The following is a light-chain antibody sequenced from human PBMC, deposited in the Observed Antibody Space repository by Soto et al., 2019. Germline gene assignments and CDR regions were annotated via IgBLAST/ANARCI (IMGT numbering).Light chain of an antibody. J-gene: IGKJ4*01. Sequence: EIVLTQSPGTLSLSPGERATLSCRASQTVRTNYLAWFQHKPGQAPRLLIYGASSRATGIPDRFSGSGSGFYFTLTITELESDDFAVYFCQQYSDSPLTFGRGTKVEIK. CDR1: QTVRTNY. CDR3: QQYSDSPLT. CDR2: GAS. V-gene: IGKV3-20*01.